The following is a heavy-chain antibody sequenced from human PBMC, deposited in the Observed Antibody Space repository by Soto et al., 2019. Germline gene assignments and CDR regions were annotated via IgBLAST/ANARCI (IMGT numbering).Heavy chain of an antibody. Sequence: QVQLVESGGGVVQPGRSLRLSCAASGFTFSSYGMHWVRQAPGKGLEWVAVISYDGSNKYYADSVKGRFTTSRDNSKNTLYLQMNSLRAEDTAVYYCAKDVDPYYYGMDVWGQGTTVTVSS. J-gene: IGHJ6*02. CDR1: GFTFSSYG. CDR3: AKDVDPYYYGMDV. CDR2: ISYDGSNK. D-gene: IGHD5-12*01. V-gene: IGHV3-30*18.